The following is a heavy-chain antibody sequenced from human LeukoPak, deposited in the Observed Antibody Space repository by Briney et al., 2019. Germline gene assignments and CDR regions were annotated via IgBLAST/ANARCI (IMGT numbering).Heavy chain of an antibody. V-gene: IGHV4-34*01. CDR3: AEGGLGQPSFGS. CDR1: GGSFSGYY. CDR2: INHGGST. Sequence: SETLSLTCAVYGGSFSGYYWSWIRQPPGKGLEWIGEINHGGSTNYNPSLKSRVTISVDTSKNQFSLRLSSVTAADTAVYYCAEGGLGQPSFGSLGQGTLVTVSS. J-gene: IGHJ4*02. D-gene: IGHD1-26*01.